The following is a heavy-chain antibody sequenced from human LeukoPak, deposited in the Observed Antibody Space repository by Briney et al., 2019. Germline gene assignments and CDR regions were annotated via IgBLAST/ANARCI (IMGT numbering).Heavy chain of an antibody. CDR3: ARGYYYMDL. CDR2: RYYSGST. Sequence: SETLSLTCNVSGDSIRNSYWSWIRQPPGKPLEWIGYRYYSGSTDPNPSLKSRVTMSIDTSENQFSLKLNSVTAADTAVYYCARGYYYMDLWGEGTTVIVSS. CDR1: GDSIRNSY. J-gene: IGHJ6*03. V-gene: IGHV4-59*01.